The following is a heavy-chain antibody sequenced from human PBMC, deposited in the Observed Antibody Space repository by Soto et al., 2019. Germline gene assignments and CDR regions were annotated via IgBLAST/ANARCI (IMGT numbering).Heavy chain of an antibody. Sequence: QVQLVESGGGVVQPGRSLRLSCAASGFSFSSYVMHWVRQAPGKGLEWVAVISYDGSKIYYADSVEGRFTISRDNSQNTLYLQMDSLRDDDTAIYYCARVGRLFYSSSLYADYWGQGTLVTVSS. CDR2: ISYDGSKI. J-gene: IGHJ4*02. CDR1: GFSFSSYV. V-gene: IGHV3-30-3*01. D-gene: IGHD6-13*01. CDR3: ARVGRLFYSSSLYADY.